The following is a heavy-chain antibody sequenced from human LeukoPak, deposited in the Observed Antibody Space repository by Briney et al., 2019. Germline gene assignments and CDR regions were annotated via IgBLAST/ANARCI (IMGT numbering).Heavy chain of an antibody. CDR1: GVSTSSGY. CDR3: ARGYGSGSYST. CDR2: TSTSVPT. V-gene: IGHV4-4*07. J-gene: IGHJ5*02. D-gene: IGHD3-10*01. Sequence: SETLSLTCIVSGVSTSSGYWSWIRQPAGKGQEWMGHTSTSVPTYYNPSLKSRVTMSLDTSENHFSLKLNSVTAADTAVYYCARGYGSGSYSTWGQGTLVTVSS.